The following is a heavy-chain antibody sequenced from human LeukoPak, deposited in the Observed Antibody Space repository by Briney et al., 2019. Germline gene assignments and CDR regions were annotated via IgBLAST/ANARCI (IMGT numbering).Heavy chain of an antibody. V-gene: IGHV3-23*01. CDR1: GFTFSSYA. Sequence: GGSLRLSCAASGFTFSSYAMSWVRQASGKGLEWVSVISGSGGTTYYADSLKGRFTISRDNSKNTLYLQMNGLRAEDTAIYYCARAHYSDSSGYYSPFDYWGQGTLVTVSS. CDR3: ARAHYSDSSGYYSPFDY. J-gene: IGHJ4*02. CDR2: ISGSGGTT. D-gene: IGHD3-22*01.